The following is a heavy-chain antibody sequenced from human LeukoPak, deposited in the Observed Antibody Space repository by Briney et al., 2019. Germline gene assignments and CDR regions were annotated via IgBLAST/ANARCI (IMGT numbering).Heavy chain of an antibody. CDR3: AKKGSTSPYTNYYMDV. Sequence: GGSLRLSCAASGFTFSNYAMNWVRQAPAKGLEWVSTISGSGGTIYYADSVKGRFTISRDNSKNTLYLQMNSLRAEDTAVYYCAKKGSTSPYTNYYMDVWGKGTTVTVSS. J-gene: IGHJ6*03. CDR1: GFTFSNYA. V-gene: IGHV3-23*01. D-gene: IGHD2-2*02. CDR2: ISGSGGTI.